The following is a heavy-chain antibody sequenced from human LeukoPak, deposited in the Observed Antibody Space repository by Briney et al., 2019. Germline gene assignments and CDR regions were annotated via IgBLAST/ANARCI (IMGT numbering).Heavy chain of an antibody. V-gene: IGHV4-4*07. CDR2: IYPSGST. Sequence: SEALSLTCTVSGGSISSYYWTWIRQPAGKGLEWIGRIYPSGSTNYNPSLKSRVTMSVDTSKNQFSLKLNSVTAADTAAYYCARENSGSYRQFDYWGQGTLVTVSS. D-gene: IGHD1-26*01. CDR3: ARENSGSYRQFDY. J-gene: IGHJ4*02. CDR1: GGSISSYY.